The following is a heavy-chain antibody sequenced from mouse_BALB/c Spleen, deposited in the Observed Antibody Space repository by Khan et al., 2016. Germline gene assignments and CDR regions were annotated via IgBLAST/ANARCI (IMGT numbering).Heavy chain of an antibody. V-gene: IGHV5-6-4*01. J-gene: IGHJ3*01. CDR2: ISSGGNYT. D-gene: IGHD3-2*02. CDR3: TRDGAGGFAY. CDR1: GFTFSSYT. Sequence: EVELVESGGGLVKPGGSLKLPCAASGFTFSSYTMSWVRQTPEKRLEWVATISSGGNYTYYPDTVKGRSTISRDNANNNPSRQMSSLKSEATAMSYYTRDGAGGFAYWGQGTLVTVSA.